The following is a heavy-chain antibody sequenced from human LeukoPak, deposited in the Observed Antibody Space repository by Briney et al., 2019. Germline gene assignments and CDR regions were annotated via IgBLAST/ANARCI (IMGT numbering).Heavy chain of an antibody. V-gene: IGHV3-23*01. CDR3: ANGNRCTSPNCLGYYYFYMDV. D-gene: IGHD2-8*01. Sequence: GGSLRLSCAASGFTFSSYAMNWVRQAPGRGLEWVSGFSGSGGTTYYADSVKGRFTISRDNSKNTLYLQMNSLRAEDTAVYYCANGNRCTSPNCLGYYYFYMDVWGKGTSVTVSS. CDR2: FSGSGGTT. J-gene: IGHJ6*03. CDR1: GFTFSSYA.